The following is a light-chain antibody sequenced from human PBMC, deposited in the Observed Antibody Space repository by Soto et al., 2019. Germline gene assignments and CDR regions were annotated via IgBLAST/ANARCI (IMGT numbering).Light chain of an antibody. CDR3: QQYYSTPWT. V-gene: IGKV4-1*01. Sequence: DIVMTQSPDPLAVSLGERATINCKSSQSVLYSSNNKNYLAWYQQKQGQPPKLLIYWASTRESGVPDRFSGSGSGTDFTLTISSLQAEDVAVYYCQQYYSTPWTFGQGTKVEIK. CDR2: WAS. J-gene: IGKJ1*01. CDR1: QSVLYSSNNKNY.